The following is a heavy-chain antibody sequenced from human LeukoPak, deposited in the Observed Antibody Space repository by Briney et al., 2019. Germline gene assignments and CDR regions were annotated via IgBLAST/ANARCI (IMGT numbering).Heavy chain of an antibody. CDR3: ARGRNDFDY. Sequence: SETLSLTCTVSGGSISSDYWSWIRQPPGKGLEWIGYIYYSGRTYYNPSLKSRITISVDTSKNQFSLRLTSVTAADTAMYYCARGRNDFDYWGQGTLVTVSS. CDR1: GGSISSDY. D-gene: IGHD1-1*01. CDR2: IYYSGRT. V-gene: IGHV4-59*01. J-gene: IGHJ4*02.